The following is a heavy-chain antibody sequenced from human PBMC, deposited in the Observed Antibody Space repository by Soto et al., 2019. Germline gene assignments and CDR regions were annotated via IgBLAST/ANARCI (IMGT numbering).Heavy chain of an antibody. Sequence: GGSLRLSCVASGFTFNKYGMHWVRQAPGKGLEWVAVTTYDGSDKYYADSVKGRFTISRDNSKNTVFLQMNSLRVEDSALYYCAKADNSSTYYYHYGMDVWGLGTTVTVSS. CDR1: GFTFNKYG. CDR2: TTYDGSDK. D-gene: IGHD6-13*01. J-gene: IGHJ6*02. V-gene: IGHV3-30*18. CDR3: AKADNSSTYYYHYGMDV.